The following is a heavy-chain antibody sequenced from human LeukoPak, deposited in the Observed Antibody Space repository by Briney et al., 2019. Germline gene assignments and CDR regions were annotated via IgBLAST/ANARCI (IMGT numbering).Heavy chain of an antibody. J-gene: IGHJ4*02. D-gene: IGHD3-10*01. CDR1: GGSISSYY. V-gene: IGHV4-59*12. Sequence: SETLSLTCTVSGGSISSYYWSWIRQPPGKGLEWIGYTYYSGSTNYNPSLKSRVTISVDRSKNQFSLKLSSVTAADTAVYYCARWLFIERGHYFDYWGQGTLVTVSS. CDR2: TYYSGST. CDR3: ARWLFIERGHYFDY.